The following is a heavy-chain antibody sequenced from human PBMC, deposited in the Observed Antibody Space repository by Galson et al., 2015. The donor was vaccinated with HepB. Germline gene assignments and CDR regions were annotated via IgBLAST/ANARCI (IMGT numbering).Heavy chain of an antibody. CDR3: AKSDSGSAADALHI. D-gene: IGHD1-26*01. CDR1: GFIFSSYA. J-gene: IGHJ3*02. CDR2: ISYDGSNE. V-gene: IGHV3-30*18. Sequence: SLRLSCAASGFIFSSYAMHWVRQAPGKGLEWVGVISYDGSNEDYGDSVRGRFTISRDNSKNTLYLQMNSLRAGDTAVYYCAKSDSGSAADALHIRGQGTMVTVSS.